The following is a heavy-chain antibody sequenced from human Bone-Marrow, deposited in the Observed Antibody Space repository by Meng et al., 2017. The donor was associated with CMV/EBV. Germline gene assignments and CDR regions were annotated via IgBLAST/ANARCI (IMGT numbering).Heavy chain of an antibody. V-gene: IGHV1-69*02. J-gene: IGHJ1*01. Sequence: SVKVSCKASGGTFSSYTISWVRQAPGQGLEWMGRIIPILGIANYAQKFQGRVTITADKSTSTAYMELSSLRSEDTAVYYCPSSCSSTSCYLVLFQHWGQGTLVTVSS. D-gene: IGHD2-2*01. CDR1: GGTFSSYT. CDR2: IIPILGIA. CDR3: PSSCSSTSCYLVLFQH.